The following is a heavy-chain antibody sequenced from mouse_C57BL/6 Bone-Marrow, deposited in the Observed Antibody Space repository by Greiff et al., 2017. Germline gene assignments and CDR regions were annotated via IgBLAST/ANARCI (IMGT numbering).Heavy chain of an antibody. CDR3: ARFYDSTYYAMDY. J-gene: IGHJ4*01. CDR1: GFTFSDYG. CDR2: ISSGSSTI. D-gene: IGHD1-1*01. V-gene: IGHV5-17*01. Sequence: EVKLVESGGGLVKPGGSLKLSCAASGFTFSDYGMHWVRQAPEKGLEWVAYISSGSSTIYYADTVKGRFTISRDNAKHTLFLQMTSLRYEDTAMYYCARFYDSTYYAMDYWGQGTSVTVSS.